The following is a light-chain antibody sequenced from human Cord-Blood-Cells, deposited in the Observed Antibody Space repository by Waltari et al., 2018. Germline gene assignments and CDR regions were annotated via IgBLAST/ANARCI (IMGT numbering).Light chain of an antibody. CDR3: CSYAGSNVV. Sequence: QSALTQHASVSGSPGQSITISCTGTSSDVGSYNLVSCYQQHPGKATKLMLYEGSRRPSGVPNRCSGCKSGDTADRTIAGLQAEDEADYYCCSYAGSNVVFGGGTKLTVL. J-gene: IGLJ2*01. CDR2: EGS. CDR1: SSDVGSYNL. V-gene: IGLV2-23*01.